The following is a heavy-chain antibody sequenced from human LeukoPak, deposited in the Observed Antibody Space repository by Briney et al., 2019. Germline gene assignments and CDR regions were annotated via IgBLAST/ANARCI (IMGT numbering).Heavy chain of an antibody. Sequence: QPGGSLRLSCAASGFTFSSYGMHWVRQAPGKGLEWVAVISYDGSNKYYADSVKGRFTISRDNSKNTLYLQMNSLRPEDTAVYYCATRPDDYSYGMDVWGQGTTVTVSS. CDR3: ATRPDDYSYGMDV. CDR2: ISYDGSNK. J-gene: IGHJ6*02. CDR1: GFTFSSYG. V-gene: IGHV3-30*03.